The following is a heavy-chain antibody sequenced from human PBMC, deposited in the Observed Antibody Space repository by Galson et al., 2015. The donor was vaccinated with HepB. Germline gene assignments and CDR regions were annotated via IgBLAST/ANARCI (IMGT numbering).Heavy chain of an antibody. D-gene: IGHD3-16*01. V-gene: IGHV3-21*04. Sequence: SLRLSCAASGFTFRSYSMNWVRQAPGKGLEWVSSISSSSSYIYYADSVKGRFTISRDNAKNSLYLQMNSLRVEDTAIYYCAKESSSLGVSFDSWGQGSLVTVSS. CDR1: GFTFRSYS. J-gene: IGHJ4*02. CDR2: ISSSSSYI. CDR3: AKESSSLGVSFDS.